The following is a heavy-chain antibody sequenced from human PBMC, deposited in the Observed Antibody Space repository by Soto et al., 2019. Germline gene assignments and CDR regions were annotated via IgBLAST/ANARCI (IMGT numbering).Heavy chain of an antibody. CDR1: GYSFTSYW. CDR2: IYPGDSDT. D-gene: IGHD2-21*02. J-gene: IGHJ3*02. CDR3: ARRCRGGDCYAAFDI. Sequence: LKISCKGSGYSFTSYWIGWVCQMPGKGLEWMGIIYPGDSDTRYSPSFQGQVTISADKSISTAYLQWSSLKASDTAMYYCARRCRGGDCYAAFDIWGQGTMVTVSS. V-gene: IGHV5-51*01.